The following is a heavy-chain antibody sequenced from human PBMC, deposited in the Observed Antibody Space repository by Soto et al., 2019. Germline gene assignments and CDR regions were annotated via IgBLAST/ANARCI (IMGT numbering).Heavy chain of an antibody. CDR2: IIPIFGTA. CDR1: GGTFSSYA. J-gene: IGHJ6*02. Sequence: QVQLVQSGAEVKKPGSSVKVSCKASGGTFSSYAISWVRQAPGQGLEWMGGIIPIFGTANYAQTFQGRVTITADESTSTAYMELSSLRSEDTAVHYCASLTPYYDILTGYYRNRNYYYGMDVWGQGTTVTVSS. CDR3: ASLTPYYDILTGYYRNRNYYYGMDV. V-gene: IGHV1-69*01. D-gene: IGHD3-9*01.